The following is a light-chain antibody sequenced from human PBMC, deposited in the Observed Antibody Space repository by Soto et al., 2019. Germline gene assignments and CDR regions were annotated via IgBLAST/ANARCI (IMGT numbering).Light chain of an antibody. CDR2: GAS. CDR1: QSVSSSY. V-gene: IGKV3-20*01. CDR3: QHYDTSPRS. J-gene: IGKJ1*01. Sequence: EIVWTQYPGTLSLSPGERATLCCRASQSVSSSYLAWYQQKPGQAPRLLIFGASSRATGTPDRFSGSGSGTDFSLTISRLEPEDFEVYYCQHYDTSPRSFGQGTTVEIK.